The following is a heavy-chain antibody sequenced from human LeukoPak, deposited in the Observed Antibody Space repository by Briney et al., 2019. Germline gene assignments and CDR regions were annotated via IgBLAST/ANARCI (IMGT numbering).Heavy chain of an antibody. D-gene: IGHD3-10*01. CDR2: IIPIFGTA. J-gene: IGHJ4*02. CDR3: ARFPLGFGEPD. V-gene: IGHV1-69*13. CDR1: GGTFSSYA. Sequence: ASVKVSCKAPGGTFSSYAISWVRQTPGQGLEWMGGIIPIFGTANYAQKFQGRVTITADESTSTAYMELSSLRSEDTAVYYCARFPLGFGEPDWGQGTLVTVSS.